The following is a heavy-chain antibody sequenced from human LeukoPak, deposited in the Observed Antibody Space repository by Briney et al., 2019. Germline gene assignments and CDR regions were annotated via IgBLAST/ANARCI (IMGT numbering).Heavy chain of an antibody. Sequence: SETLSLTCTVSGGSISSYYWSWIRQPAGKGLEWIGRIDTSGSTNYNPSLKSRVTMSVDTSKNQFSLKLSSVTAADTAVYYCAREWDGYCSGGSCYSGQDAFDIWGQGTMVTVSS. J-gene: IGHJ3*02. CDR2: IDTSGST. CDR1: GGSISSYY. V-gene: IGHV4-4*07. CDR3: AREWDGYCSGGSCYSGQDAFDI. D-gene: IGHD2-15*01.